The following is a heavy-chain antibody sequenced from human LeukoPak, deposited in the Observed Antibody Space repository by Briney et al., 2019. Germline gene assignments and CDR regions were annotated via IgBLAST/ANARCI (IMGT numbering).Heavy chain of an antibody. V-gene: IGHV3-74*01. CDR3: AKTYSSGWPGDY. D-gene: IGHD6-19*01. J-gene: IGHJ4*02. Sequence: GGSLRLSCAASGFTFSSYWMNWVRQAPGKGLVWVSRIASDGSSTTYADSVKGRFSISRDNSKNTLYLQMNSLRAEDTAVYYCAKTYSSGWPGDYWGQGTLVTVSS. CDR2: IASDGSST. CDR1: GFTFSSYW.